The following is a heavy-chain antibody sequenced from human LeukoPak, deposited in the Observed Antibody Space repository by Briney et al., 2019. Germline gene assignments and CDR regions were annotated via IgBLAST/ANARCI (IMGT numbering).Heavy chain of an antibody. J-gene: IGHJ4*02. Sequence: PGGSLRLSCAASGFTFSSYSMNWVRQAPGKGLEWVSYISSSNNTIYYADSVKGRFTISRDNAKNSLYLHMDSLRDEDSAVYYCARGRDYGNYGGPLGYWGQGTLVTVSS. V-gene: IGHV3-48*02. CDR2: ISSSNNTI. D-gene: IGHD4-11*01. CDR1: GFTFSSYS. CDR3: ARGRDYGNYGGPLGY.